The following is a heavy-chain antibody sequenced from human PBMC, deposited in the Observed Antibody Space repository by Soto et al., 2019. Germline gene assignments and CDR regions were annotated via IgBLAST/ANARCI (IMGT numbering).Heavy chain of an antibody. CDR2: IYYSGTT. V-gene: IGHV4-28*01. CDR3: ARREIQGPIDY. D-gene: IGHD1-26*01. CDR1: GSSISSSNW. J-gene: IGHJ4*02. Sequence: QVQLQESGPGLVKPSDTLSLTCAVSGSSISSSNWWGWIRQPPGKGLEWIGYIYYSGTTYYNPSLKRRGTMSVDTSKNQVSLKLTSVTALDTAVYYCARREIQGPIDYWGQGTLVTVSS.